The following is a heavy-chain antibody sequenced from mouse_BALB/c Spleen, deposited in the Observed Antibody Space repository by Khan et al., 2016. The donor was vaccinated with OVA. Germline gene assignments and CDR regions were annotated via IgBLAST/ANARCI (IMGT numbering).Heavy chain of an antibody. CDR1: GFTFSRFG. Sequence: EVELVESGGGLVQPGGSRKLSCAASGFTFSRFGMHWVRQAPEKGLEWVAYISSGSSSIYYADTVKGRFTISRDNPKNTLFLQMTSLRSEDTAMYYCAGDSTLDYWGQGTTLTVSS. V-gene: IGHV5-17*02. J-gene: IGHJ2*01. CDR2: ISSGSSSI. CDR3: AGDSTLDY. D-gene: IGHD2-1*01.